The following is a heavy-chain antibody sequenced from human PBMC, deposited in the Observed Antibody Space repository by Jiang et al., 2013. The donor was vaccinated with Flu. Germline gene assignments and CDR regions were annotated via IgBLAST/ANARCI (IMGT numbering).Heavy chain of an antibody. Sequence: PSETLSLTCSVSGDSISSSYWNWIRQPPGKGLEWIGYIYQSGGTNYNPSLKGRVTISIDTSKNEFSLKVRSVTAADTAVYYCARRRGSSWFGDAFDIWGQGTLVTVSS. D-gene: IGHD6-13*01. V-gene: IGHV4-59*08. CDR1: GDSISSSY. CDR2: IYQSGGT. J-gene: IGHJ3*02. CDR3: ARRRGSSWFGDAFDI.